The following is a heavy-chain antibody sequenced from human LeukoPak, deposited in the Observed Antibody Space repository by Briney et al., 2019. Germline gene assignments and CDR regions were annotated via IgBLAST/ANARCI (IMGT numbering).Heavy chain of an antibody. V-gene: IGHV4-39*01. Sequence: KPSETLSLTCTVSGGSISSSSYYWGWIRQPPGKGLEWIGSIYYSGNTYYNPSLKSRVTISVGTSKNHFSLKLISVTAADTAVYYCARHQGPSLGFFDLWGRGTLVTVSS. D-gene: IGHD5/OR15-5a*01. J-gene: IGHJ2*01. CDR1: GGSISSSSYY. CDR2: IYYSGNT. CDR3: ARHQGPSLGFFDL.